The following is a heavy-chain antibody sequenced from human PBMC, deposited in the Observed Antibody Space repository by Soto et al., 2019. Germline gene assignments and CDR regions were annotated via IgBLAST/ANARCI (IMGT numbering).Heavy chain of an antibody. CDR1: GGSISSGDHY. CDR2: IYYSGST. CDR3: ARYCSSTSCYTGFDY. V-gene: IGHV4-30-4*01. Sequence: PSETLSLTCTVSGGSISSGDHYWSWIRQPPGKGLEWIGYIYYSGSTYYNPSLKSRVTISVDTSKNQFSLKLSSVTAADTAVYYCARYCSSTSCYTGFDYWGQGTLVTVSS. D-gene: IGHD2-2*02. J-gene: IGHJ4*02.